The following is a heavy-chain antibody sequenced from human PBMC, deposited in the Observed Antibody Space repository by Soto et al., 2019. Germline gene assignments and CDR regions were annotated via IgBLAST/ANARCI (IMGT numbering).Heavy chain of an antibody. D-gene: IGHD3-22*01. CDR1: GYTFTSYY. CDR3: ARSMTVVVTPFHDAFDI. J-gene: IGHJ3*02. V-gene: IGHV1-46*01. Sequence: ASEKVSCKASGYTFTSYYMHWVRQAPGQGLEWMGIINPSGGSTSYAQKFQGRVTMTRDTSTSTVYMELSSLRSEDTAVYYCARSMTVVVTPFHDAFDIWGQGTMVTVSS. CDR2: INPSGGST.